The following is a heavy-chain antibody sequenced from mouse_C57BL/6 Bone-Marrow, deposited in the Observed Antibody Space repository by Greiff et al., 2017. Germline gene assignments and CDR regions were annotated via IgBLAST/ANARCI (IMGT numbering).Heavy chain of an antibody. D-gene: IGHD4-1*01. V-gene: IGHV5-17*01. CDR1: GFTFSDYG. Sequence: EVQLVESGGGLVKPGGSLKLSCAASGFTFSDYGMHWVRQAPEKGLEWVAYISSGSSTIYYADTVKGRFTISRDNAKNTLFLQMTSLRSEDTAMYYCATGTGTDVFAYWGQGTLVTVSA. CDR3: ATGTGTDVFAY. CDR2: ISSGSSTI. J-gene: IGHJ3*01.